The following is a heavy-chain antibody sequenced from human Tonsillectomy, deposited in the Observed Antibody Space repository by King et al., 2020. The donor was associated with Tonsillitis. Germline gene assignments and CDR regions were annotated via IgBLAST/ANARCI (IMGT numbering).Heavy chain of an antibody. V-gene: IGHV3-11*06. J-gene: IGHJ3*02. CDR1: GFTFSDYY. D-gene: IGHD3-10*01. CDR3: ATTAKFGEGVSDI. CDR2: ISVCSSDT. Sequence: VQLVESGGGLVKPGGSLRLSCAASGFTFSDYYMNWIRQAPGKGLEWVSFISVCSSDTNYADSVKGRFTISRDNAKNSLYQQMSSLRAEDTAVYFCATTAKFGEGVSDIWGQGTMVTVSS.